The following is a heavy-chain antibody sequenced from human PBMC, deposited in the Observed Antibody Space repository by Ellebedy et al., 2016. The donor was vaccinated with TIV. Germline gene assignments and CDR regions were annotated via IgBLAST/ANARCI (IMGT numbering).Heavy chain of an antibody. V-gene: IGHV3-66*01. CDR3: ARGITVADSRGFFYYYGLDV. D-gene: IGHD6-19*01. J-gene: IGHJ6*02. CDR1: GFTVSGNY. CDR2: IYSDGST. Sequence: PGGSLRLSCAASGFTVSGNYMSWVRQAPGKGLEWVSVIYSDGSTFYADSVKGRLAISRDSSKNTLYLQMRSLRAEDTAVYYCARGITVADSRGFFYYYGLDVWGQGTTVTVFS.